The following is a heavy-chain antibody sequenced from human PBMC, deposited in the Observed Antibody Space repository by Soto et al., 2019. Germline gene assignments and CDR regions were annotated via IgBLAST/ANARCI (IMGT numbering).Heavy chain of an antibody. CDR2: ISAYNGNT. J-gene: IGHJ1*01. CDR1: GYTFTSYG. CDR3: VTDVSRAVAGAFQH. Sequence: QVQLVQSGAEVKKPGASVKFSCKASGYTFTSYGISWVRQAPGQGLEWMGWISAYNGNTNYAQKLQGRVTMNTDTSTSTAYMELRSLRSDDTAVYYCVTDVSRAVAGAFQHWGQGTLVTVSS. D-gene: IGHD6-19*01. V-gene: IGHV1-18*01.